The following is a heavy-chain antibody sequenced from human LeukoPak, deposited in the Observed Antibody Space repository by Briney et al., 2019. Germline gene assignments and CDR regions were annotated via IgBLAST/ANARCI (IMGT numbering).Heavy chain of an antibody. J-gene: IGHJ6*02. V-gene: IGHV3-21*01. CDR1: GFTFSSYS. CDR3: ARDLGLTIFGVVIKSHYYYGMDV. D-gene: IGHD3-3*01. Sequence: WGSLRLSCAASGFTFSSYSMNWVRQAPGKGLEWVSSISSSSSYIYYADSVKGRFTISRDNAKNSLYLQMNSLRAEDTAVYYCARDLGLTIFGVVIKSHYYYGMDVWGQGTTATVSS. CDR2: ISSSSSYI.